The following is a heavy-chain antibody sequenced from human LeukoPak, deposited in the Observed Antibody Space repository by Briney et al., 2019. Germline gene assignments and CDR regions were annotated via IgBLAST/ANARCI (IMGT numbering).Heavy chain of an antibody. CDR1: GGSFSGYY. D-gene: IGHD2-15*01. CDR2: INHSGGT. J-gene: IGHJ6*03. V-gene: IGHV4-34*01. CDR3: ARGYCSGGSCYYYYYYMDV. Sequence: SETLSLTCAVYGGSFSGYYWSWIRQPPGQGLEWIGEINHSGGTNYNPSLKSRVTISVDTSKNQSSLKLSSVTAADTAVYYCARGYCSGGSCYYYYYYMDVWGKGTTVTVSS.